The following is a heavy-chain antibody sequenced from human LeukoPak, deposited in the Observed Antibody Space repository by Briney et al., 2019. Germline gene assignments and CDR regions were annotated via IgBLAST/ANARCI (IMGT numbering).Heavy chain of an antibody. J-gene: IGHJ6*02. Sequence: PSETLSLTCTVSGGSISSGGYFWSWIRQHPGKGLEWIGYIYYSGSTYYNPSLKSRVTISVDTSKNQFSLKLSSVTAADTAVYYCARVKGDYYYYGMDVWGQGTTVTVSS. V-gene: IGHV4-31*03. CDR3: ARVKGDYYYYGMDV. CDR2: IYYSGST. CDR1: GGSISSGGYF.